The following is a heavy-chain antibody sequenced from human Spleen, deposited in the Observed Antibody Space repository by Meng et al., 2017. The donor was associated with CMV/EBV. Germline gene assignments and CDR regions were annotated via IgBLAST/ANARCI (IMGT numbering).Heavy chain of an antibody. CDR3: AIPIAAAGTHDY. J-gene: IGHJ4*02. Sequence: GESLKISCAASGFTFSSYWMHWVRQAPGKGLVWVSRISSDGSSTNCADSVKGRFTVSRDNSERTLYLEMSSLRVDDTAVYYCAIPIAAAGTHDYWGQGALVTVSS. V-gene: IGHV3-74*01. CDR1: GFTFSSYW. CDR2: ISSDGSST. D-gene: IGHD6-13*01.